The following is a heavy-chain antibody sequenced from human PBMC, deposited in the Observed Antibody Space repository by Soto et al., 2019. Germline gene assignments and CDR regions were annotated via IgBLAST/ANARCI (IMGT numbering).Heavy chain of an antibody. V-gene: IGHV4-39*01. CDR3: ARPEYSFGTSGYYPFDY. Sequence: SETLSLTCSVSGDFISNTTYYWGWVRQAPGKGLEWVGSIYFSGSGTSHYNPSLKSRVTICVDTSKNQFSLKLTSVTAADTAVYYCARPEYSFGTSGYYPFDYWGQGTLVTVSS. D-gene: IGHD3-22*01. J-gene: IGHJ4*02. CDR2: IYFSGSGTS. CDR1: GDFISNTTYY.